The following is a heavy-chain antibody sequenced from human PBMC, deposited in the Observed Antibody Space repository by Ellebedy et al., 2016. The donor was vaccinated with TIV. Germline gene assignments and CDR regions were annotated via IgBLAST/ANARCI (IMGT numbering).Heavy chain of an antibody. CDR3: ARQGSDGMDV. CDR1: GHSFSNYW. V-gene: IGHV5-51*01. D-gene: IGHD2-15*01. Sequence: RESLKISCKGSGHSFSNYWISWVRQLPGKGPEWMGIIYPSDSDTRYSPSLQGQVTISADRSINTAYLQWSSLKASDTAIYYCARQGSDGMDVWGQGTTVTVS. J-gene: IGHJ6*02. CDR2: IYPSDSDT.